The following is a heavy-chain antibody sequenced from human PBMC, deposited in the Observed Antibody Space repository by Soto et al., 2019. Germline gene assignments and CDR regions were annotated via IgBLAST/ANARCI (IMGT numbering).Heavy chain of an antibody. CDR2: IWFDGSNK. J-gene: IGHJ6*02. V-gene: IGHV3-33*01. D-gene: IGHD6-6*01. Sequence: GGSLRLSCAASGFTFSNYVMHWVRQAPGKGLEWVAVIWFDGSNKYYADSVKGRFTISRDNSKNTLYLQMNSLRAEDTAVYYCGREGSSYMDLYGMDVWGLGTMVTVSS. CDR1: GFTFSNYV. CDR3: GREGSSYMDLYGMDV.